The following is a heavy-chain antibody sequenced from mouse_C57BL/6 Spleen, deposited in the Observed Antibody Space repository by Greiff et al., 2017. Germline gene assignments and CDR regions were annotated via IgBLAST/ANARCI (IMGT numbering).Heavy chain of an antibody. CDR2: ISDGGSYT. J-gene: IGHJ1*03. CDR3: ARTGYFDV. V-gene: IGHV5-4*03. CDR1: GFTFSSSA. Sequence: KSVGSGGGLVKPGGSLKLSCAPSGFTFSSSAMSWVRQTPEKRLEWVATISDGGSYTYYPDNVKGRFTISRDNAKNNLYLQMSHLKSEDTAMYYCARTGYFDVWGTGTTVTVSS.